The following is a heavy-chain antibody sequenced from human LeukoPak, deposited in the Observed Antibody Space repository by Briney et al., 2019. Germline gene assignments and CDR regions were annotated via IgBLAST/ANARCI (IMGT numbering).Heavy chain of an antibody. CDR2: INPNSGGT. Sequence: ASMKVSCKASGYTFTGYYMRWVRQAPGQGLEWMGWINPNSGGTNYAQKFQGRVTMTRDTSISTAYMELSSLRSEDTAVYYCARDREVTEGAFDIWGQGTMVTVSS. V-gene: IGHV1-2*02. J-gene: IGHJ3*02. D-gene: IGHD5-18*01. CDR1: GYTFTGYY. CDR3: ARDREVTEGAFDI.